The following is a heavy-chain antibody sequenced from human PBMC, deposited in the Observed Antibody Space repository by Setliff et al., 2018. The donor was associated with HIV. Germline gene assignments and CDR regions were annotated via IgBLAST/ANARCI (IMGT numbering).Heavy chain of an antibody. Sequence: SETLSLTCAVYGGALSGHYWSWIRQAPGKGLEWIGEINHSGSTNYNPSLKSRVTISIDTSKNQFFLKLSTMTAADTAVYYCARGYVYDFWSGYYALHYYYMDVWGKGTTVTVSS. CDR3: ARGYVYDFWSGYYALHYYYMDV. CDR1: GGALSGHY. D-gene: IGHD3-3*01. CDR2: INHSGST. J-gene: IGHJ6*03. V-gene: IGHV4-34*01.